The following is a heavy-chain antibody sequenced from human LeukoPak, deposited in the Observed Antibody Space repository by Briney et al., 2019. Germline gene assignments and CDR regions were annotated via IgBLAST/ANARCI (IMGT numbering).Heavy chain of an antibody. CDR2: IYSGGST. Sequence: PGGSLRLSCAASGFTVSSNYMSWVRQAPGKGLEWVSVIYSGGSTYYADSVKGRFTISRDNSKNTLCLQMNSLRAEDTAVYYCARGRGFGEPLSDPWGQGTLVTVSS. CDR1: GFTVSSNY. CDR3: ARGRGFGEPLSDP. D-gene: IGHD3-10*01. V-gene: IGHV3-66*01. J-gene: IGHJ5*02.